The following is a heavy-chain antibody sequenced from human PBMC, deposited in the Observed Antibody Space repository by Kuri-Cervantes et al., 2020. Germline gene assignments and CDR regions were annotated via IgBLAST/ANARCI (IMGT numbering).Heavy chain of an antibody. CDR2: ISGSGGSK. CDR3: AREVYSSSSWYVVVQTYDY. D-gene: IGHD6-13*01. J-gene: IGHJ4*02. Sequence: GGSLRLSCTVSGGSISSSSYYWGWIRQPPGKGLEWVSAISGSGGSKYYADSVKGRFTISRDNSKNTLYLQMNSLRAEDTAVYYCAREVYSSSSWYVVVQTYDYWGQGTLVTVSS. V-gene: IGHV3-23*01. CDR1: GGSISSSSYY.